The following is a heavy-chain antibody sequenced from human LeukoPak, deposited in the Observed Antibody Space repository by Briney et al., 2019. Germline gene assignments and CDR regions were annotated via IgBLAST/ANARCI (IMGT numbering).Heavy chain of an antibody. CDR3: ATGSGNYYNRAFDY. Sequence: PSETLSLTCTVSGGSISSYYWSWIRQPPGMGLEWIGYIYYSGTTYYNPSLKSRVTISVDTSKNQFSLKLSSVTAADTAVYYCATGSGNYYNRAFDYWGQGTLVTVSS. CDR1: GGSISSYY. J-gene: IGHJ4*02. D-gene: IGHD3-10*01. CDR2: IYYSGTT. V-gene: IGHV4-59*01.